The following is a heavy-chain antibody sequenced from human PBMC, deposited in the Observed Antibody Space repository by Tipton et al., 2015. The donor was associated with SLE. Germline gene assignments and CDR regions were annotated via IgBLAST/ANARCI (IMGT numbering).Heavy chain of an antibody. J-gene: IGHJ6*02. Sequence: SLRLSCAASGFTVSSNYMSWVRQAPGKGLEWVSVIYSGGSTYYADSVKGRFTISRDNSKNTLYLQMNSLRAEDTAVYYCARPFTEDCSDRCYYYGMDVWGQGTTVTVSS. CDR1: GFTVSSNY. CDR2: IYSGGST. D-gene: IGHD2-15*01. CDR3: ARPFTEDCSDRCYYYGMDV. V-gene: IGHV3-53*05.